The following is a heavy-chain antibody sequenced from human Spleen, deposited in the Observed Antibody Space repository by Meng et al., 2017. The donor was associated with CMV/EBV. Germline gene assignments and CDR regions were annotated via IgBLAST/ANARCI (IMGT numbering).Heavy chain of an antibody. CDR1: GFTVSSDY. Sequence: GESLKISCAASGFTVSSDYMAWVRQAPGKGLEWVANINQGGSEKSYVDSVKGRFTISRDNAKNSLYLQMDSLRVEDTAIYYCARAGLWGQGTLVTVSS. CDR3: ARAGL. CDR2: INQGGSEK. V-gene: IGHV3-7*01. J-gene: IGHJ4*02. D-gene: IGHD3/OR15-3a*01.